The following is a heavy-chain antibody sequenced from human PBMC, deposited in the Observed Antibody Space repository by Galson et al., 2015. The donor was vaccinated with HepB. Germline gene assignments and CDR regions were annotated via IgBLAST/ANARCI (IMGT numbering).Heavy chain of an antibody. CDR3: ARGWDIEVTANFDY. D-gene: IGHD2-21*02. V-gene: IGHV3-7*03. CDR2: IKYDGSEK. J-gene: IGHJ4*02. CDR1: GFTHSNYW. Sequence: SLRLSCAVSGFTHSNYWMSWVRQAPGRGLEWVANIKYDGSEKYYVRSVEGRFTVSRDNAQNSLYLHMSSLRAEDTAVYYCARGWDIEVTANFDYWGQGALVTVSS.